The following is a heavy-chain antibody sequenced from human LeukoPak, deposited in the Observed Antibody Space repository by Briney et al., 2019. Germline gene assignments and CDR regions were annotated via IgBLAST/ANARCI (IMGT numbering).Heavy chain of an antibody. J-gene: IGHJ6*03. V-gene: IGHV1-69*06. Sequence: RLSCKASVGTLSSYTISWVRQSAGHRLECMGGIVPIISTANYAQKFQARVTTTAEKSPPTTYMQLISLRSEDAAVYDCARSRFPYYRLSGADYYYMDVWGKGTTVTVSS. CDR2: IVPIISTA. CDR3: ARSRFPYYRLSGADYYYMDV. D-gene: IGHD3-10*01. CDR1: VGTLSSYT.